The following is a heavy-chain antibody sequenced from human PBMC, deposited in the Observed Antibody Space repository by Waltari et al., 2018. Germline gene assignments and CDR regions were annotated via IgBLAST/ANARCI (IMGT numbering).Heavy chain of an antibody. CDR1: GGSIGNDY. CDR2: VYHDGST. D-gene: IGHD6-6*01. CDR3: ARGGASSKYFDY. J-gene: IGHJ4*02. V-gene: IGHV4-59*01. Sequence: QVRLQESGPGLVKPSETLYLSCTVSGGSIGNDYWSWIRQPPGKGLEWIGFVYHDGSTNYNPSLKSRVTISVDTSKNQFSLKLKSVTAADTAVYYCARGGASSKYFDYWGQGTLVTVSS.